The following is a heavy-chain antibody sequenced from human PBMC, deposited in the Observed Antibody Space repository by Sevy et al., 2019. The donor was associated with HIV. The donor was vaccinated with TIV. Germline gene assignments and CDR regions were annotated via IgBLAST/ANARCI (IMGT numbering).Heavy chain of an antibody. Sequence: GGSLRLSCAASGFTFSTYAMHWVRQAPGKGLEWVAVVSYDGNSMFYADSVKGRFTISRDNSKTTLYQQVNNLRREDTAVYYCARDSGYSANWHPGYWGQGTLVTVSS. CDR3: ARDSGYSANWHPGY. CDR2: VSYDGNSM. CDR1: GFTFSTYA. D-gene: IGHD1-1*01. V-gene: IGHV3-30*03. J-gene: IGHJ4*02.